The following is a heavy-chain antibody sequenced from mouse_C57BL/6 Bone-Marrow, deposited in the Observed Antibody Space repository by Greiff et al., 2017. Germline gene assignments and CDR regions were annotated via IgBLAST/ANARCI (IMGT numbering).Heavy chain of an antibody. CDR1: GYTFTSYW. V-gene: IGHV1-50*01. Sequence: QVQLQQPGAELVKPGASVKLSCKASGYTFTSYWMQWVKPRPGQGLEWIGEIDPSDSYTNYNQKFKGKATLTVDTSSSTAYMQLSSLTSEDSAVYYCARRIYYDYDWFAYWGQGTLVTVSA. J-gene: IGHJ3*01. CDR2: IDPSDSYT. D-gene: IGHD2-4*01. CDR3: ARRIYYDYDWFAY.